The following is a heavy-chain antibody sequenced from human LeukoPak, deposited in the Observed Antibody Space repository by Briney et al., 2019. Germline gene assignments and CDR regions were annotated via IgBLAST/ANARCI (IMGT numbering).Heavy chain of an antibody. CDR3: ARDTLYGNYFDY. CDR1: GFTFSSYA. J-gene: IGHJ4*02. D-gene: IGHD3-10*01. CDR2: ISYDGSNK. V-gene: IGHV3-30-3*01. Sequence: GRSLRLSCAASGFTFSSYAMHWVRQAPGKGLEWVAVISYDGSNKYYADSVKGRFTISRGNSKNTLYLQMNSLRAEDTAVYYCARDTLYGNYFDYWGQGTLLTVSS.